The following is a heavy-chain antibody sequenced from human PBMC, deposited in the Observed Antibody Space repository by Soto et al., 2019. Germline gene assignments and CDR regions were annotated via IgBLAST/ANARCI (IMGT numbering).Heavy chain of an antibody. CDR1: GFSFSDSY. D-gene: IGHD2-15*01. CDR3: TTEWYGNLAY. V-gene: IGHV3-15*01. Sequence: PGGSMRLACAASGFSFSDSYMSWIRQAPGRGLEWVGHIKSKTGGGTTDYAAPVKGRFTISRDDSKNTLYLQLNSLKTEDTAVYYCTTEWYGNLAYWGQGALVTVSS. J-gene: IGHJ4*02. CDR2: IKSKTGGGTT.